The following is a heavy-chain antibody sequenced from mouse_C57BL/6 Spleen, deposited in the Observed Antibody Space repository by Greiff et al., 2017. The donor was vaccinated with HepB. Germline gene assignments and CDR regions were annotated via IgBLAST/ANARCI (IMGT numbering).Heavy chain of an antibody. CDR2: IDPSDSET. CDR3: VRQGYDYDKGDFDY. J-gene: IGHJ2*01. Sequence: QVQLKQPGAELVRPGSSVKLSCKASGYTFTSYWMHWVKQRPIQGLEWIGNIDPSDSETHYNQKFKDKATLTVDKSSSTAYMQLSSLTSEDSAVYYCVRQGYDYDKGDFDYWGQGTTLTVSS. D-gene: IGHD2-4*01. V-gene: IGHV1-52*01. CDR1: GYTFTSYW.